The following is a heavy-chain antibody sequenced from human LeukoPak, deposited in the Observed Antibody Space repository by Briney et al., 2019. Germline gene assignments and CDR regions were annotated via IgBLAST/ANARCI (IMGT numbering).Heavy chain of an antibody. CDR3: ARVRYSSSYPCYYMDV. Sequence: GGSLRLSCAASGFTFSSYSMNWVRQAPGKGLEWVSSISSSSSYIYYADSVKGRFTISRDNARNSLYLQMNSLRAEDTAVYYCARVRYSSSYPCYYMDVWGKGTTVTVSS. CDR1: GFTFSSYS. J-gene: IGHJ6*03. V-gene: IGHV3-21*01. CDR2: ISSSSSYI. D-gene: IGHD6-6*01.